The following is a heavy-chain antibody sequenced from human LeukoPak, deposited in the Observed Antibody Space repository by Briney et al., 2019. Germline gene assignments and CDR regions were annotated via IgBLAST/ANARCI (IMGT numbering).Heavy chain of an antibody. CDR3: ARSDERWSGESLCDY. CDR1: GFIFRRYW. Sequence: GGSLRLSCAASGFIFRRYWMTWVRQAPGKGLEWVANIKEDGSEKHYVDSVKGRFTISRDNAKTSLYLQMNSLRAEDTAMYYCARSDERWSGESLCDYWGQGTLVTVSS. D-gene: IGHD3-10*01. V-gene: IGHV3-7*03. J-gene: IGHJ4*02. CDR2: IKEDGSEK.